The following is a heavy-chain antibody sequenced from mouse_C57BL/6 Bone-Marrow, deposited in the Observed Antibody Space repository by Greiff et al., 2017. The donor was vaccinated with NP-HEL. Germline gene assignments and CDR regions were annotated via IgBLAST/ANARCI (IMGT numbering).Heavy chain of an antibody. V-gene: IGHV5-4*03. CDR2: ISAGGSYT. CDR3: ASNWVFAY. D-gene: IGHD4-1*01. CDR1: GFTFSSYA. Sequence: EVMLVESGGGLVKPGGSLKLSCAASGFTFSSYAMPWVRQTPEQRLEWVATISAGGSYTYYPDNVKGRFTISKDKAKNNLYLQMSHLKSEDTAMYYCASNWVFAYWGQGTLVTVSA. J-gene: IGHJ3*01.